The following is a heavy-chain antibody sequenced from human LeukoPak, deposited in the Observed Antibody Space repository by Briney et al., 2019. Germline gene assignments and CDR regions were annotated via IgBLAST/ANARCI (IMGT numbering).Heavy chain of an antibody. V-gene: IGHV3-21*01. CDR1: GFTFSSYS. CDR2: ISSSSSYI. CDR3: ARDLGARIIGTTGY. D-gene: IGHD1-20*01. Sequence: GGSLRLSCAASGFTFSSYSMNWVRQAQGKGLEWVLSISSSSSYIYYADSVKGRFTISRDNAKSSLYLQMSSLRAEDTAVYYCARDLGARIIGTTGYWGQGTLVTVSS. J-gene: IGHJ4*02.